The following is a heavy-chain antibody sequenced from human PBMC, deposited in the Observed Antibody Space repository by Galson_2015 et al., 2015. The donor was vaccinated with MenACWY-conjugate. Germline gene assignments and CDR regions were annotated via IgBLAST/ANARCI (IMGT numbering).Heavy chain of an antibody. J-gene: IGHJ4*02. CDR1: GGSTSSHY. CDR3: ARLPTWGPSFGYFDY. Sequence: ETLSLTCTVSGGSTSSHYWSWFRQPPGKGLEWIAYIRDTGSLKDNPSLKSRVTMSADKPNNQFSLRLISVTAADTAVYYCARLPTWGPSFGYFDYWGQGIVVAVSS. CDR2: IRDTGSL. D-gene: IGHD7-27*01. V-gene: IGHV4-59*08.